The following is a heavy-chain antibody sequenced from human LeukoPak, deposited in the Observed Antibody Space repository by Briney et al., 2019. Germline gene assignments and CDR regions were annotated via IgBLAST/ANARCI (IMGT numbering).Heavy chain of an antibody. CDR2: INPNSGGT. D-gene: IGHD3-3*01. Sequence: ASVKVSCKASGYTFTGYYMHWVRQAPGQGLEWMGWINPNSGGTNYAQKFQGRVTITRNTSISTAYMELSSLRSEDTAVYYCARLPSYWGSGYYSDYWGQGTLVTVSS. V-gene: IGHV1-2*02. CDR3: ARLPSYWGSGYYSDY. J-gene: IGHJ4*02. CDR1: GYTFTGYY.